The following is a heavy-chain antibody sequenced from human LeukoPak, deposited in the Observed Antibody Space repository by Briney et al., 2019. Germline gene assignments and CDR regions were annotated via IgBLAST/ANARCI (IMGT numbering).Heavy chain of an antibody. V-gene: IGHV3-49*03. Sequence: GGSLRLSCTSSGFTVEDYALTWLRQAPGKGLEWLGFIRTKFYGGTADYAASVKDRFTISRDDYKNIAYLQMDGLKSEDTALYYCARVGRDRGFDIWGQGTAVTVSS. CDR1: GFTVEDYA. CDR2: IRTKFYGGTA. D-gene: IGHD3-10*01. CDR3: ARVGRDRGFDI. J-gene: IGHJ3*02.